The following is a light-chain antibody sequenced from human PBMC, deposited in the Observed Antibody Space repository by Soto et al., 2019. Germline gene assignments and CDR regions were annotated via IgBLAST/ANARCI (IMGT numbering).Light chain of an antibody. CDR2: ATS. J-gene: IGKJ4*01. V-gene: IGKV1D-16*01. Sequence: DIQLAQSPSSLSASVGDRVTITCRASRDVNIWLAWYQQKPGKAPRSLINATSSLHSGVPSRFSGSGSGTYFTLTISSLQPEDSATYYCQQYNSLPPTFGGGTKVGIK. CDR1: RDVNIW. CDR3: QQYNSLPPT.